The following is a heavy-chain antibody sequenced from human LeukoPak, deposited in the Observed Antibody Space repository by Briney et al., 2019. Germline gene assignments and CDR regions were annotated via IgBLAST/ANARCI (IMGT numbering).Heavy chain of an antibody. CDR3: ARGGSYYYDSSGYSVDGY. CDR1: GFTFSSYA. Sequence: GGSLRLSCAASGFTFSSYAMSWVRQAPGKGLEWVSGFRNSFIYYADSVKGRFTISRDNSKNTLYLQMNSLRAEDTALYYCARGGSYYYDSSGYSVDGYWGQGTLVTVSS. CDR2: FRNSFI. J-gene: IGHJ4*02. V-gene: IGHV3-23*01. D-gene: IGHD3-22*01.